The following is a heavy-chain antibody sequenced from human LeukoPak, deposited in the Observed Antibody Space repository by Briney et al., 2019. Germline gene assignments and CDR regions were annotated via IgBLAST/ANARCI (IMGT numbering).Heavy chain of an antibody. CDR1: GFTFSIYA. CDR2: ISSDGSNE. D-gene: IGHD6-19*01. V-gene: IGHV3-30*03. CDR3: ARVGVGTVAGNYFDD. J-gene: IGHJ4*02. Sequence: GSLRLSCAASGFTFSIYAMNWVRQAPGKGLEWVTVISSDGSNEYYADSVKGRFTISRHNFENTPYLQMNSLRAEDTAVYYCARVGVGTVAGNYFDDWGQGTLVTVSS.